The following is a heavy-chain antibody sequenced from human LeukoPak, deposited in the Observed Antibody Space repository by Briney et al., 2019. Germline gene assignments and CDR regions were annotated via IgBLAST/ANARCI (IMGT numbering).Heavy chain of an antibody. V-gene: IGHV4-34*01. CDR2: INHSGST. CDR3: ASQIGIAAAGTSFLDY. J-gene: IGHJ4*02. D-gene: IGHD6-13*01. CDR1: GGSFSGYC. Sequence: SETLSLTCTVYGGSFSGYCWSWIRQPPGRGLEWIGEINHSGSTNYNPSLKSRVTISVDTSKNQFSLKLSSVTAADTAVYYCASQIGIAAAGTSFLDYWGQGTLVTVSS.